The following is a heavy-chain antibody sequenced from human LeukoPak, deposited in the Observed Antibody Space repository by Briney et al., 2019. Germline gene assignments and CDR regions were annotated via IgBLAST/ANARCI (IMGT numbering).Heavy chain of an antibody. CDR3: ARDDYYYYYGMDV. Sequence: ASVKVSCKASGYTFTGYYMHWVRQAPGQGLEWMGRINPNSGGTNYAQKFQGRVTMTRNTSISTAYMELSSLRSEDTAVYYCARDDYYYYYGMDVWGQGTTVTVSS. J-gene: IGHJ6*02. V-gene: IGHV1-2*06. CDR2: INPNSGGT. CDR1: GYTFTGYY.